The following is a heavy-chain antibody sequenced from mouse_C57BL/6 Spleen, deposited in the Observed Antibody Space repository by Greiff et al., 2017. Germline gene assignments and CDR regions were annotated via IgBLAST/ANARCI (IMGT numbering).Heavy chain of an antibody. Sequence: EVMLVESGGGLVKPGGSLKLSCAASGFTFSDYGMHWVRQAPEKGLEWVAYISSGSSTLYYADTVKGRFTISRDNAKNTLFLQRTSLRSEDTAMYYCARLPNFSMDYWGQGTSVTVSS. D-gene: IGHD4-1*01. CDR2: ISSGSSTL. CDR3: ARLPNFSMDY. V-gene: IGHV5-17*01. CDR1: GFTFSDYG. J-gene: IGHJ4*01.